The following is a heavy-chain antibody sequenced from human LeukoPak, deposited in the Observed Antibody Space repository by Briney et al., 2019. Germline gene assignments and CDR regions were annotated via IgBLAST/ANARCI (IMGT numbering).Heavy chain of an antibody. CDR1: GFTFSSYF. J-gene: IGHJ4*02. D-gene: IGHD6-6*01. CDR2: ISYDGSNK. Sequence: GGSLRLSCAASGFTFSSYFMHWVRQAPGKVLEWVAVISYDGSNKYYADSVKGRFTISRDNSKNTLYLQMNSLRAEDTAVYYCAKDRPEFDYWGQGTLVTVSS. CDR3: AKDRPEFDY. V-gene: IGHV3-30*18.